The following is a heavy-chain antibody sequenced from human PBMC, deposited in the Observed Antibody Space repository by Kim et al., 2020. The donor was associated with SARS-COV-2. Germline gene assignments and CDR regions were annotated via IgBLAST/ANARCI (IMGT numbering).Heavy chain of an antibody. Sequence: GGSLRLSCAASGFTFSSYAMSWVRQAPGKGLEWVSAISGSGGSTYYADSVKGRFTISRDNSKNTLYLQMNSLRAEDTAVYYCAKDREIDGSGSYYSYYWGQGTLVTVSS. CDR3: AKDREIDGSGSYYSYY. V-gene: IGHV3-23*01. D-gene: IGHD3-10*01. CDR2: ISGSGGST. J-gene: IGHJ4*02. CDR1: GFTFSSYA.